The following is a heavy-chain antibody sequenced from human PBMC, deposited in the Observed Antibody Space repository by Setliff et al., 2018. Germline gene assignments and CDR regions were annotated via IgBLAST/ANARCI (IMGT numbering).Heavy chain of an antibody. J-gene: IGHJ2*01. CDR2: MNPNSGNT. V-gene: IGHV1-8*03. CDR1: GYTFTVYT. D-gene: IGHD3-9*01. Sequence: ASVKVSCKVSGYTFTVYTMNWVRQAPGQGLEWMGWMNPNSGNTGYAQKFQGRVTITADESTSTAYMELRSLRSDDTAVYYCAREVYDILTGYSYWYFDLWGRGTLVTVSS. CDR3: AREVYDILTGYSYWYFDL.